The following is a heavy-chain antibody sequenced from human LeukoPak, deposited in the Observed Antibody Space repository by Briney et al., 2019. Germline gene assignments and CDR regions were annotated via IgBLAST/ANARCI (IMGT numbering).Heavy chain of an antibody. CDR2: LSGSGYNT. CDR3: AKAIGYGDYSIDY. Sequence: GGSLRLSCAASGFTFSSHALSWVRQAPGKGLEWVSSLSGSGYNTYYADSVKGRFTISRDNSKNTVYLQMNSLRAEDTAVYYCAKAIGYGDYSIDYWGQGTLVTVSS. CDR1: GFTFSSHA. J-gene: IGHJ4*02. D-gene: IGHD4-17*01. V-gene: IGHV3-23*01.